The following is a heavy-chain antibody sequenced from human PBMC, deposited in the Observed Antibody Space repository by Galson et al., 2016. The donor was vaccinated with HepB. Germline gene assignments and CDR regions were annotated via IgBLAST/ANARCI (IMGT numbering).Heavy chain of an antibody. V-gene: IGHV3-33*01. CDR3: ARGSGRGSSWYGSWFDP. CDR2: IWYDGSNK. J-gene: IGHJ5*02. Sequence: SLRLSCAASGFTFSNYGMHWVRQAPGKGLEWVAVIWYDGSNKYYADSVKGRFTISRDNSKNTLYLHMNSLRAEDTAVYYCARGSGRGSSWYGSWFDPWGQGTLVTVSS. D-gene: IGHD6-13*01. CDR1: GFTFSNYG.